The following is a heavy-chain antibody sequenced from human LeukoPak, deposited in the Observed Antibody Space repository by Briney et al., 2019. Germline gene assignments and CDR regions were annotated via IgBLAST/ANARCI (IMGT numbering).Heavy chain of an antibody. V-gene: IGHV3-7*01. D-gene: IGHD2-2*01. CDR3: VRDWGVAPFATASRDY. CDR2: IKQIGNVK. CDR1: GFTFSNYW. Sequence: GGSLRLSCVASGFTFSNYWMSWVRQAPGKGLEWVANIKQIGNVKYYAESMKGRFTISPDKAKNSLYMQMISRRAENTAVYYCVRDWGVAPFATASRDYWGQGTLVTVSS. J-gene: IGHJ4*02.